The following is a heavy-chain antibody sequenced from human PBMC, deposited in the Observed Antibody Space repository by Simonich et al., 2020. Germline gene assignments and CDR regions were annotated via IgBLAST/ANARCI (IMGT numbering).Heavy chain of an antibody. V-gene: IGHV3-21*01. J-gene: IGHJ2*01. Sequence: EVQLVESGGGLVKPGGSLRLSCAASGFTFSSDSMNWVRQAPGKGLEWGSSISGSSSYIYYADSVKGRFTISRDNAKNSLYLQMNSLRAEDTAVYYCARGSTENWYFDLWGRGTLVTVSS. CDR2: ISGSSSYI. CDR3: ARGSTENWYFDL. CDR1: GFTFSSDS. D-gene: IGHD2-2*01.